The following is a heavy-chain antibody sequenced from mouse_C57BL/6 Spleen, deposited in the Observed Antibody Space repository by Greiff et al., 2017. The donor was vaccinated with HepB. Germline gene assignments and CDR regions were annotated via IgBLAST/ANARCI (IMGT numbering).Heavy chain of an antibody. Sequence: QVQLQQPGAELVRPGSSVKLSCKASGYTFTSYWMHWVKQRPIQGLEWIGNIDPSDSETHYNQKFKDKATLTVDKSSSTAYMQLSSLTSEDSAVYYCARGGTGTCFDYWGQGTTLTVSS. CDR2: IDPSDSET. D-gene: IGHD4-1*01. V-gene: IGHV1-52*01. J-gene: IGHJ2*01. CDR3: ARGGTGTCFDY. CDR1: GYTFTSYW.